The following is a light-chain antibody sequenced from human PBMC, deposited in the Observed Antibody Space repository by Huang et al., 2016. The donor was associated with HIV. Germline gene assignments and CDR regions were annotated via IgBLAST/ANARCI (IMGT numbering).Light chain of an antibody. CDR1: QSIGSY. Sequence: EIVLTQSPATLSVSPGEGATLSCRASQSIGSYFAWYQQRPGQAPRLLIYDASIRATGIPGRFSSRGSGTDFTLTISSIEPEDFAVYYCQQRNNWPPWTFGQGTKVELK. CDR3: QQRNNWPPWT. CDR2: DAS. J-gene: IGKJ1*01. V-gene: IGKV3-11*01.